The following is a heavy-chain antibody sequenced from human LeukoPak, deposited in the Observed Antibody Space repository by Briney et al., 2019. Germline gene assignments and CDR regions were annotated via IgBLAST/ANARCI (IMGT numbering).Heavy chain of an antibody. CDR1: GFSRSTSGMC. Sequence: ESGPTLVNPTQTLTLTCTFSGFSRSTSGMCVSWIRQPPGKALEWLALIDWDDDKYYSTSLKTRLTISKDTSKNQVVLTMTNMDPVDTATYYCARSALRLDTAIVRGYYFVYCCERALITVAS. D-gene: IGHD5-18*01. CDR2: IDWDDDK. J-gene: IGHJ4*02. V-gene: IGHV2-70*01. CDR3: ARSALRLDTAIVRGYYFVY.